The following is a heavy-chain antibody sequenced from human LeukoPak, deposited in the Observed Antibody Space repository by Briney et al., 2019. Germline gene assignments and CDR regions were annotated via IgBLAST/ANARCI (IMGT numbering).Heavy chain of an antibody. J-gene: IGHJ6*03. Sequence: GGSLRLSCAASGFTVSSNYMSWVRQAPGKGLEWVSVIYSGGSTYYADSVKGRFTISRDNSNNTLYLQMNSLRAEDTAVYYCARGDYDILTSHMDVWGKGTTVTISS. CDR1: GFTVSSNY. D-gene: IGHD3-9*01. CDR2: IYSGGST. V-gene: IGHV3-66*01. CDR3: ARGDYDILTSHMDV.